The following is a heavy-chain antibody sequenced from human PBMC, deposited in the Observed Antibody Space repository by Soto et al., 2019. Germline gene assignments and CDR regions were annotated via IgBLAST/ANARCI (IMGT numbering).Heavy chain of an antibody. J-gene: IGHJ4*02. D-gene: IGHD2-2*01. Sequence: GGSLRLSCAASGFTFSSYAMSWVRQAPGKGLEWVSAISGSGGSTYYADSVKGRFTISRDNSKNTLYLQMNSLRAEDTAVYYCAKDYCSSTSCQTLFDYWGQGTLVTVSS. CDR2: ISGSGGST. CDR3: AKDYCSSTSCQTLFDY. CDR1: GFTFSSYA. V-gene: IGHV3-23*01.